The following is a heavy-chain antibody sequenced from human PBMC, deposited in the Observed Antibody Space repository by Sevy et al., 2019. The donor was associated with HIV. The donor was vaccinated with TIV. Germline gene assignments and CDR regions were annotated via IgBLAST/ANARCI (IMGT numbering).Heavy chain of an antibody. CDR2: IKQDGSEK. CDR1: GFTFSSFF. Sequence: GGSLRLSCAASGFTFSSFFMSWVRQAPGKGVEWVANIKQDGSEKYYVDSVKGRFTISRDNARNSVYLQMNSLRAEDTGVEYCARDVTAPYYYYGMDVWGQGTMVTVSS. D-gene: IGHD1-20*01. V-gene: IGHV3-7*01. J-gene: IGHJ6*02. CDR3: ARDVTAPYYYYGMDV.